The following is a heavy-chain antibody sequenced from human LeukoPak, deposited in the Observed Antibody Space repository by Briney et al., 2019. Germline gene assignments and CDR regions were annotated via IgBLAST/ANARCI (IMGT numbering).Heavy chain of an antibody. CDR2: ISSSSSYI. V-gene: IGHV3-21*01. Sequence: GGSLRLSCAASGFTFSSYSMNWVRQAPGKGLEWVSSISSSSSYIYYADSVKGRFTISRDNAKNSLYLQMNSLRAEDTAVYYCARSCSSTSCYSDYWGQGTLVTVSS. D-gene: IGHD2-2*02. J-gene: IGHJ4*02. CDR3: ARSCSSTSCYSDY. CDR1: GFTFSSYS.